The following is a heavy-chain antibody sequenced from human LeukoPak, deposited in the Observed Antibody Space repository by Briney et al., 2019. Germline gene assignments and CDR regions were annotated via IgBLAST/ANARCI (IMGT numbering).Heavy chain of an antibody. CDR1: GYTFTNYF. D-gene: IGHD2-2*01. CDR3: ARGGSDCSSTSCPFDY. J-gene: IGHJ4*02. V-gene: IGHV1-46*01. CDR2: INPSGGGT. Sequence: GASVKVSCKASGYTFTNYFIHWVRQAPGQGLEWMGIINPSGGGTRYAQKFQGRVTMTRDTSTTTVYMELSSLRSEDTAVYYCARGGSDCSSTSCPFDYWGQGTLVTLSS.